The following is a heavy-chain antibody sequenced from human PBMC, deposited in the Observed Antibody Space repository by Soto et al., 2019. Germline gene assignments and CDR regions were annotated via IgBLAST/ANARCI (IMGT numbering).Heavy chain of an antibody. CDR1: GYTLTELS. V-gene: IGHV3-74*03. Sequence: SCKVSGYTLTELSIDWVRQAPGKGLVWVSRINTDGSVAMYVDSVKGRFTISRDNAKNTLYLHMNSLRAEDTAVYYCVRDMQLWRLDSWRQGTLVTVSS. J-gene: IGHJ4*02. CDR3: VRDMQLWRLDS. D-gene: IGHD2-21*01. CDR2: INTDGSVA.